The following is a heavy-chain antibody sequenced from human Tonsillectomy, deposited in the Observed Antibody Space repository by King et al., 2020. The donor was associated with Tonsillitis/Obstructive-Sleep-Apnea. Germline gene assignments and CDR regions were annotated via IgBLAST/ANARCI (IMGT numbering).Heavy chain of an antibody. CDR2: ISYYGSNK. Sequence: QLVQSGGGVVQPGRSLRLSCAASGFTFSSYAMHWVRQAPGKGLEWVAVISYYGSNKYYADSVKGRFIISRDNSKNTLYLQMNSLRAEDTAVYYCARDGNSSSSEEDWFDPWGQGNLVTVAS. V-gene: IGHV3-30*01. D-gene: IGHD6-6*01. CDR3: ARDGNSSSSEEDWFDP. CDR1: GFTFSSYA. J-gene: IGHJ5*02.